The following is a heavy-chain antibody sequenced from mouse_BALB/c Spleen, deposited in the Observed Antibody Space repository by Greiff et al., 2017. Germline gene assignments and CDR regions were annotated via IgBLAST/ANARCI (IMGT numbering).Heavy chain of an antibody. Sequence: LQQPGAELVKPGASVKMSCKASGYTFTSYNMHWVKQTPGQGLEWIGAIYPGNGDTSYNQKFKGKATLTADKSSSTAYMQLSSLTSEDSAVYYCARGRREWYFDVWGAGTTVTVSS. CDR3: ARGRREWYFDV. J-gene: IGHJ1*01. D-gene: IGHD2-12*01. CDR1: GYTFTSYN. V-gene: IGHV1-12*01. CDR2: IYPGNGDT.